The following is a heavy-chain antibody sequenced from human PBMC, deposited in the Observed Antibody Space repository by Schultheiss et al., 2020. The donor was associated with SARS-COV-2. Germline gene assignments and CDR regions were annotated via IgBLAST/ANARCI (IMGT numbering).Heavy chain of an antibody. CDR2: ISSSGSYI. Sequence: GGSLRLSCAASGFTFSDYYMNWVRQAPGKGLEWVSYISSSGSYIYYADSVKGRFTISRDNAKNSLYLQMNSLRAEDTAVYYCARRPYCASSSCPNWFDPWGQGTLVTVSS. CDR1: GFTFSDYY. D-gene: IGHD2-2*01. V-gene: IGHV3-11*01. J-gene: IGHJ5*02. CDR3: ARRPYCASSSCPNWFDP.